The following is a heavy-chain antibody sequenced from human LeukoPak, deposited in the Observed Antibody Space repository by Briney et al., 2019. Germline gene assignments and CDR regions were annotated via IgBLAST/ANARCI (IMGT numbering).Heavy chain of an antibody. V-gene: IGHV3-23*01. CDR3: AMDPNRGTDY. CDR2: IGISGGGI. CDR1: GFTFSTYT. Sequence: QTGGSLRLSCIASGFTFSTYTMYWVRQAPGKGLEWVSIIGISGGGIHYADSVKGRFTISRDDSKNTLYLQMNSLRVDDTAVYYCAMDPNRGTDYWGQGVLVTVSS. J-gene: IGHJ4*02. D-gene: IGHD3-10*01.